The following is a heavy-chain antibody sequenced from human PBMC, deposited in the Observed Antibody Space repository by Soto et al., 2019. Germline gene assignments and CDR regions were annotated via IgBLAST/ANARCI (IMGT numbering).Heavy chain of an antibody. CDR2: ILVDGRT. D-gene: IGHD2-8*02. CDR1: GFICTSYD. J-gene: IGHJ3*02. CDR3: AKATATGGGAFDI. V-gene: IGHV3-23*01. Sequence: GGALRLSCAASGFICTSYDMSWVRQAPGQGLEWVSTILVDGRTFYVDSVKGRFTISRDSSQNTVYLQMNSLTAGDTALYYCAKATATGGGAFDICGQGTMVTVSS.